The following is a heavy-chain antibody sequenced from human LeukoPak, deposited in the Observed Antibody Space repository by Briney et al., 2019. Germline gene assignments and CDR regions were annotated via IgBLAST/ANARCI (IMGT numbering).Heavy chain of an antibody. Sequence: SETLSLTCSVSGGSISSNHYYWGWIRQPPGKGLEWIGSIHYSGGTYYNPSLKSRVTISVDTSMNQFSLRLTSVTAADTAVYYCARETVVTPVYWGQGTLVTVSS. CDR1: GGSISSNHYY. CDR3: ARETVVTPVY. D-gene: IGHD4-23*01. V-gene: IGHV4-39*01. CDR2: IHYSGGT. J-gene: IGHJ4*02.